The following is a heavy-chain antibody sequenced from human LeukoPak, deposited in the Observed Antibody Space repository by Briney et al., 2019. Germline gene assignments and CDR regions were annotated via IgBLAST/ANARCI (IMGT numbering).Heavy chain of an antibody. CDR2: IYYSGST. CDR1: GGSITSSSYY. J-gene: IGHJ5*02. CDR3: ARLEPDDYWFDP. V-gene: IGHV4-39*01. D-gene: IGHD3-3*01. Sequence: SETLSLTCTVSGGSITSSSYYWGWIRQPPGKGLEWIGSIYYSGSTYYNPSLKSRVTISVDTSKNQFSLKLSSVTAADTAVYYCARLEPDDYWFDPWGQGTLVTVSS.